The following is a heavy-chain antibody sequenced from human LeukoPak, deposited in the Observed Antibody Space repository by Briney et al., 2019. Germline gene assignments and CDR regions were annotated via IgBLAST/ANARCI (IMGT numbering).Heavy chain of an antibody. J-gene: IGHJ4*02. D-gene: IGHD6-19*01. Sequence: GGSLRLSCAASGFTVSSNYMSWVRQAPGKGLEWVSVIYSGGSTYYADSVKGRFTISRDNSKNTLYLQMNSLRAEDTAVYYCASSVGSSGWYGGYYFDYWGQGTLVTVSS. V-gene: IGHV3-53*01. CDR3: ASSVGSSGWYGGYYFDY. CDR2: IYSGGST. CDR1: GFTVSSNY.